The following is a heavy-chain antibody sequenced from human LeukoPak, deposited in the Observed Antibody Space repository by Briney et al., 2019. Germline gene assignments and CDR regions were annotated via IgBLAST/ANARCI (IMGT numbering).Heavy chain of an antibody. V-gene: IGHV3-23*01. CDR1: GFTLSSYA. CDR2: ITDSGFTT. CDR3: ANAGFGSSTTCYNPFDP. Sequence: PGGPLRLSCAASGFTLSSYAMNWVRQAPAKGLEWVSGITDSGFTTFYANSVKGRFTISRDNSKNTLYLQMNSLRAEDTAVYYCANAGFGSSTTCYNPFDPWGQGTLVTVSS. D-gene: IGHD2-2*02. J-gene: IGHJ5*02.